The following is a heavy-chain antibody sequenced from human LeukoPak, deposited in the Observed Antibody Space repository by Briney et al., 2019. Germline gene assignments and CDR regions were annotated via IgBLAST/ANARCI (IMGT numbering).Heavy chain of an antibody. D-gene: IGHD1/OR15-1a*01. CDR2: IYTSGST. V-gene: IGHV4-61*02. CDR1: GGSISSGTFY. Sequence: PSQTLSLTCTVSGGSISSGTFYWNWIRQPAGKGLEWIGRIYTSGSTNYNPSLKSRVTMSVDTSKNQFSLKLSSVTAADTAVYFCARGTVPNAFDIWGQGTMVTVS. J-gene: IGHJ3*02. CDR3: ARGTVPNAFDI.